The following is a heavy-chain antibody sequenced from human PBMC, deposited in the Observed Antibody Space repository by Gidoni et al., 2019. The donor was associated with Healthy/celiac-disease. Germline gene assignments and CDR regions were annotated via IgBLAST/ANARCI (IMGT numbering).Heavy chain of an antibody. Sequence: EVQLVESGGGLVQPGGSLRLSCAASGFPFRTSELNWVSQAPGKGLEWVSYISSSGSTIYYADSVKGRFTISRDNAKNSLYLQMNSLRAEDTAVYYCAREWYSSSRHNPGYYYYGMDVWGQGTTVTVSS. J-gene: IGHJ6*02. CDR2: ISSSGSTI. CDR1: GFPFRTSE. D-gene: IGHD6-13*01. CDR3: AREWYSSSRHNPGYYYYGMDV. V-gene: IGHV3-48*03.